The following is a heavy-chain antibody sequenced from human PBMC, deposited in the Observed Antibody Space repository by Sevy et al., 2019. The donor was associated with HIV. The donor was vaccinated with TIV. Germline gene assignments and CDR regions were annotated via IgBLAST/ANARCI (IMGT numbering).Heavy chain of an antibody. CDR1: GGSISSGDYY. CDR3: AREAIFGVVAYGMDV. J-gene: IGHJ6*02. Sequence: SETLSLTCTVSGGSISSGDYYWSWIRQPPGKGLEWIGYIYYSRSTYYNPSLKSRVTISVDTSKNQFSLKLSSVTAADTAVYYCAREAIFGVVAYGMDVWGQGTTVTVSS. V-gene: IGHV4-30-4*01. D-gene: IGHD3-3*01. CDR2: IYYSRST.